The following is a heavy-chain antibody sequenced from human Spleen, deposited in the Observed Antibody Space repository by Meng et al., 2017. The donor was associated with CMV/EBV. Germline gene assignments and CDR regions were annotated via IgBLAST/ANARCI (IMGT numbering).Heavy chain of an antibody. Sequence: GGSLRLSCEGSGFIFGDFWMNWVRQAPGKGLEWVASIERDGREKFYVDSVKGRFTISRDIAKNTLFLQMDGLRAEDTAVYYCARDRGFLEWSLDYWGQGALVTVSS. D-gene: IGHD3-3*01. J-gene: IGHJ4*02. CDR3: ARDRGFLEWSLDY. CDR2: IERDGREK. CDR1: GFIFGDFW. V-gene: IGHV3-7*01.